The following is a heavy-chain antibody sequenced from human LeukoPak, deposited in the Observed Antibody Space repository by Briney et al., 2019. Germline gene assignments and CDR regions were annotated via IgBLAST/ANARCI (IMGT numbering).Heavy chain of an antibody. J-gene: IGHJ4*02. Sequence: GGSLRLSCVASGFTFSSYSMNWVRQAPGKGLEWVSYISSSSSTIYYADSVKGRFTISRDNSKNTLYLQMNSLRAEDTAVYYCASLVPSSTQGISDYWGQGTLVTVSS. CDR3: ASLVPSSTQGISDY. V-gene: IGHV3-48*01. CDR2: ISSSSSTI. CDR1: GFTFSSYS. D-gene: IGHD3-10*01.